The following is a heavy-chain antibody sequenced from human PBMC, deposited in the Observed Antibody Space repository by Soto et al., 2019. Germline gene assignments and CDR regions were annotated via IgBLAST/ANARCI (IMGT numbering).Heavy chain of an antibody. CDR2: IKEDGSEK. J-gene: IGHJ4*02. CDR3: VRVGRLGGY. D-gene: IGHD3-16*01. CDR1: GFTFSSYW. Sequence: PVGSLRLSCAASGFTFSSYWMSWVRQAPGKGLEWVANIKEDGSEKYYVDSVKGRFTISRDNAKNSLFLQMNSLKAEDTAVYYCVRVGRLGGYWGQGTLVTVSS. V-gene: IGHV3-7*03.